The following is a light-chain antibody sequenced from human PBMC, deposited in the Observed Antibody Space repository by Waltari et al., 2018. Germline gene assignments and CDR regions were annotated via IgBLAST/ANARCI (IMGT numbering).Light chain of an antibody. CDR2: AAS. CDR3: QQAYSFPLT. J-gene: IGKJ4*01. V-gene: IGKV1-12*01. Sequence: DIQMTQSPSSLSASVGDRVTITCRASQGISSCLAWYQQKPGKAPELLIYAASSFQRGVPSRFSGSGSGTDFTLTISRLQPEDFATYYCQQAYSFPLTFGGGTKVEIK. CDR1: QGISSC.